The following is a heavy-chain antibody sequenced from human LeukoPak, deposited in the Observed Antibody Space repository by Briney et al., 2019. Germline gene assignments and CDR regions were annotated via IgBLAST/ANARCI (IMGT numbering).Heavy chain of an antibody. CDR1: GGSFSGYY. CDR2: INHSGST. Sequence: SETLSLTCAVYGGSFSGYYWSWIRQPPGKGLEWIGEINHSGSTNYNPSLKSRVTISVDTSKNQFSLKLSSVTAADTAVYYCARGRNYYDSSGKDDFDYWGQGTLATVSS. D-gene: IGHD3-22*01. V-gene: IGHV4-34*01. J-gene: IGHJ4*02. CDR3: ARGRNYYDSSGKDDFDY.